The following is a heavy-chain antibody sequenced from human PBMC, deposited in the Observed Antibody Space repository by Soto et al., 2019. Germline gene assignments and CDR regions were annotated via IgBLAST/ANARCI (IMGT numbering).Heavy chain of an antibody. CDR2: INAGNGNT. Sequence: QVQLVQSGAEVKKPGASVKVSCKASGYTFTSYAMHWVRQAPGQRLEWMGWINAGNGNTKYSQKFQGRVTITRDTSASTAYMELTSLRSEDTAVYYCARSSGYYYVDYWRQGPRVNVSS. D-gene: IGHD3-22*01. CDR1: GYTFTSYA. CDR3: ARSSGYYYVDY. J-gene: IGHJ4*02. V-gene: IGHV1-3*01.